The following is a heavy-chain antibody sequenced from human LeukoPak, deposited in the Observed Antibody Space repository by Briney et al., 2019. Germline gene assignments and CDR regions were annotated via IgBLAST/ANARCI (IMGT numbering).Heavy chain of an antibody. D-gene: IGHD1-7*01. V-gene: IGHV4-61*02. J-gene: IGHJ4*02. CDR3: ARDGRITGTTDY. Sequence: SETLSLTCTVSGGSISSGSYYWSWIRQPAGKGLEWIGRIYTSGSTNYNPSLKSRVTISVDTSKNQFSLKLSSVTAADTAVYYCARDGRITGTTDYWGQGTLLTVSS. CDR2: IYTSGST. CDR1: GGSISSGSYY.